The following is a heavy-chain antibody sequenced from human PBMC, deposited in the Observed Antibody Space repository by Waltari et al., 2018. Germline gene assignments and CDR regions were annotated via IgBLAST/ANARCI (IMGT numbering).Heavy chain of an antibody. Sequence: EVQLVESGGGLVQPGGSLRLSCAASGFHFSSYRMNSVRQAPGKGLEWVSYISSSSSTIYYADSVKGRFTISRDNAKNSLYLQMNSLRAEDTAVYYCARGVAAAGTSFDYWGQGTLVTVSS. CDR3: ARGVAAAGTSFDY. J-gene: IGHJ4*02. D-gene: IGHD6-13*01. V-gene: IGHV3-48*01. CDR1: GFHFSSYR. CDR2: ISSSSSTI.